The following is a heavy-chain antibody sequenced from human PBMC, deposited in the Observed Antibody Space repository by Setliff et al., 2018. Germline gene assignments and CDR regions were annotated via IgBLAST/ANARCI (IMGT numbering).Heavy chain of an antibody. V-gene: IGHV1-46*01. D-gene: IGHD3-3*01. CDR3: ARENMAKNFWGEHSDY. CDR1: GYAFTTYY. CDR2: INPSDGST. J-gene: IGHJ4*02. Sequence: GAPVKVSCKASGYAFTTYYMHWVRQAPGQGLEWIGVINPSDGSTTYAQKFQGRVTMTRDTSTNTVYMQLSSLRSEDTAVYYCARENMAKNFWGEHSDYWGQGTLVTVSS.